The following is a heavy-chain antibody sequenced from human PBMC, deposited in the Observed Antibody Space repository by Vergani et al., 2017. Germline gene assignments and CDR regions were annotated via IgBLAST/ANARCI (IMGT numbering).Heavy chain of an antibody. CDR2: ISSSSAYI. CDR3: AKTGEWMRSNNGPPDYVFALDV. D-gene: IGHD3-10*01. V-gene: IGHV3-21*02. CDR1: GFSFSGYW. J-gene: IGHJ6*02. Sequence: EVQLVESGGGLIHPGGSLRLSCEGSGFSFSGYWMHWVRQAPGKGLEWVASISSSSAYIDYVDSIKGRFTISRDNAKRSVFLQMNSLRAEDTAVYYCAKTGEWMRSNNGPPDYVFALDVWGQGTTVIVSS.